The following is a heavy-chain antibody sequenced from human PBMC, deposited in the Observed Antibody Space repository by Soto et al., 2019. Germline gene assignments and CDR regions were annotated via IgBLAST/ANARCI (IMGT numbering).Heavy chain of an antibody. J-gene: IGHJ3*02. CDR2: ISYDGSNK. Sequence: PGGSLRLSCAASGFTFSSYAMHWVRQAPGKGLEWVAVISYDGSNKYYADSVKGRFTISRDNSKNTLYLQMNGLRAEDTAVYYCARDGGSWGYDAFDIWGQGTMVTVSS. CDR1: GFTFSSYA. V-gene: IGHV3-30-3*01. D-gene: IGHD6-13*01. CDR3: ARDGGSWGYDAFDI.